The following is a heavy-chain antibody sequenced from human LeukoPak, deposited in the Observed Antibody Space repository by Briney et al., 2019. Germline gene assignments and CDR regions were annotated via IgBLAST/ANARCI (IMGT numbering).Heavy chain of an antibody. V-gene: IGHV3-30*03. Sequence: TGRSLRLSCAASGFTFSSYGMHWVRQAPGKGLEWVAVISYDGSNKYYADSVKGRFTISRDNSKNTLYLQMNSLRAEDTAVYYCARDRGYCSGGSCRSSGGMDVWGQGTTVTVSS. D-gene: IGHD2-15*01. CDR3: ARDRGYCSGGSCRSSGGMDV. CDR1: GFTFSSYG. CDR2: ISYDGSNK. J-gene: IGHJ6*02.